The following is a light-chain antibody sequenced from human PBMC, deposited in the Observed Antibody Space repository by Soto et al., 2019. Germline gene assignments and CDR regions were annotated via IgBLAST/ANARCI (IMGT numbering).Light chain of an antibody. Sequence: QSALTQPASVSGSPGQSITISCTGTSSDVGSYNLVSWYQQHPGQAPKLMIYEGSKRPSGVSNRFSGSKSGNTASLTISGLQAEDEADYDCCSYAGSSTLVVFGGGTKLTVL. CDR1: SSDVGSYNL. V-gene: IGLV2-23*01. CDR3: CSYAGSSTLVV. CDR2: EGS. J-gene: IGLJ2*01.